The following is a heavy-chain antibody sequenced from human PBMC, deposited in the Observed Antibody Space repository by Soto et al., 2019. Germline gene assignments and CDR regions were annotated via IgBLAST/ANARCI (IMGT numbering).Heavy chain of an antibody. CDR2: INHSGST. Sequence: SETLSLTCAVYGGSFRGYYCSWIRQPPGKGLEWIGEINHSGSTNYNPSLKSRVTISVDTSKNQFSLKLSSVTAADTAVYYCARGWGYYESSGSIRPSAFDIWGQGTMVTVSS. CDR3: ARGWGYYESSGSIRPSAFDI. CDR1: GGSFRGYY. V-gene: IGHV4-34*01. J-gene: IGHJ3*02. D-gene: IGHD3-22*01.